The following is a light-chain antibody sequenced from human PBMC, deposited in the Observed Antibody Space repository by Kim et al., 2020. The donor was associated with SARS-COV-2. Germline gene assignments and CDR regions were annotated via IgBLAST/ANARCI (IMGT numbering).Light chain of an antibody. CDR2: VAS. J-gene: IGKJ1*01. CDR3: QQYGNSRT. Sequence: LAPGETGTLSCGASQTVMRTHLPWYHQNPGQPPRLFSYVASTSTAAIPDRFGGSEFGTDSTLPISSLEPEDLAVYYCQQYGNSRTFGERTKVDIK. CDR1: QTVMRTH. V-gene: IGKV3-20*01.